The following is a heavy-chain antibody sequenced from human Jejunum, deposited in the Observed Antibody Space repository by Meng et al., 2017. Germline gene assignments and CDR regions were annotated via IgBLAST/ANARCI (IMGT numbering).Heavy chain of an antibody. CDR2: IHHSGST. Sequence: QLQLLQWGAGLLKPSETLSLTCTVYGDSLTDYYWNWIRQPPGKGLVWSEEIHHSGSTNYNPSLESRVTMSGDTSREQFSLRLSSVTAADTAVYYCARRIRGGSYLGWGQGTLVTVSS. J-gene: IGHJ4*02. CDR1: GDSLTDYY. D-gene: IGHD1-26*01. CDR3: ARRIRGGSYLG. V-gene: IGHV4-34*01.